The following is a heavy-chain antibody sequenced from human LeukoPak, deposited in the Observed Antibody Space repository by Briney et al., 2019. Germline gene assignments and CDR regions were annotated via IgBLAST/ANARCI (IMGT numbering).Heavy chain of an antibody. CDR1: GFTFSNYA. D-gene: IGHD1-14*01. CDR2: ISGSGGST. CDR3: ARHRGPTLYNTVYFDC. V-gene: IGHV3-23*01. J-gene: IGHJ4*02. Sequence: GGSLRLSCAASGFTFSNYAMNWVRQAPGKGLEWVSNISGSGGSTYYADSVKGRFTISRDNSKNTLDLQMNSLRAEDTAVYYCARHRGPTLYNTVYFDCWGQGTLVTVSS.